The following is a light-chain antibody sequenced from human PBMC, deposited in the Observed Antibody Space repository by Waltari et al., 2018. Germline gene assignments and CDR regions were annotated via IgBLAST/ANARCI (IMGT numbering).Light chain of an antibody. J-gene: IGKJ2*01. CDR2: VAS. CDR3: QQSYSSPRT. CDR1: QSISEY. V-gene: IGKV1-39*01. Sequence: ITCRASQSISEYVNWYQQRPGKAPKILIYVASILQSGVPLRFSGSGSGTNFTLSISSLQPEDFATYYCQQSYSSPRTFGQGTNLKIK.